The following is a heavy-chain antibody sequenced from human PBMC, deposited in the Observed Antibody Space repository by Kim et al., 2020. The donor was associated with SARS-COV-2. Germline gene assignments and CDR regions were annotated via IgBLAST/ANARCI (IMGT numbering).Heavy chain of an antibody. CDR2: ISYDGSDK. V-gene: IGHV3-30*04. Sequence: GGSLRLSCAASGFTFSRYALHWARQAPGKGLEWVSVISYDGSDKYYEDSVKGRFSISRDNSKNTLYLQMNSLRAEDTAFYYCGRTADILIAPVVTYGSPAVWGQETTVTVSS. D-gene: IGHD2-2*01. J-gene: IGHJ6*02. CDR3: GRTADILIAPVVTYGSPAV. CDR1: GFTFSRYA.